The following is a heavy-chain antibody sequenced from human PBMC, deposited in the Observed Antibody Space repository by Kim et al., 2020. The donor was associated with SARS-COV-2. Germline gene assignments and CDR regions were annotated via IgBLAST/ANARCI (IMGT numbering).Heavy chain of an antibody. V-gene: IGHV3-30*18. J-gene: IGHJ4*02. CDR2: ISYDGSNK. CDR1: GFTFSAYG. D-gene: IGHD3-10*01. Sequence: GGSLRLSCAASGFTFSAYGMHWVRQAPGKGLEWVAVISYDGSNKFYADSVKVRFTISRDKAKKTVYLQMNSLRDEDTAVYYCVKEKSGEFSRIFDSWGQG. CDR3: VKEKSGEFSRIFDS.